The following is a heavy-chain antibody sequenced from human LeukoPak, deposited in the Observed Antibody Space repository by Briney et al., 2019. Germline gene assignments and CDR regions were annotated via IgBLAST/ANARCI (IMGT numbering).Heavy chain of an antibody. V-gene: IGHV4-39*07. CDR3: ARTTEGYCRGRSCYSYYYYMDV. CDR2: IYYSGYT. J-gene: IGHJ6*03. CDR1: GGSITSSSYY. D-gene: IGHD2-15*01. Sequence: PSETLSLTCTVSGGSITSSSYYCGWIRQPPGKGLEWIGSIYYSGYTYYNPSLKSRVTISVDTSKNQFSLKLSSVTAADTAVYYCARTTEGYCRGRSCYSYYYYMDVWGKGTTATVSS.